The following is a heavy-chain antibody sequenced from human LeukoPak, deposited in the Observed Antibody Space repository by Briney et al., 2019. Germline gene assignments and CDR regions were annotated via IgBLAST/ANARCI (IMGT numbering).Heavy chain of an antibody. CDR3: AKDKRNIGSGTLHDY. CDR2: ITNDGSST. D-gene: IGHD6-19*01. CDR1: GLTFSSHW. Sequence: SGGSLRLSCAASGLTFSSHWMHWVRQAPGKGLVWVSRITNDGSSTTYADSVKGRFTISRDNSKNTLYLQMNSLRAEDTAVYYCAKDKRNIGSGTLHDYWGQGTLVTVSS. J-gene: IGHJ4*02. V-gene: IGHV3-74*01.